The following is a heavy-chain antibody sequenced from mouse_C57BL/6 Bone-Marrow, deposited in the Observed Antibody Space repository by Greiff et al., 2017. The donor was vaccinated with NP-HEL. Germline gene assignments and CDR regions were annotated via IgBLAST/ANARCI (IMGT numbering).Heavy chain of an antibody. CDR1: GFTFSSYA. CDR3: ARDFPIYYDYDVGFAY. V-gene: IGHV5-4*01. D-gene: IGHD2-4*01. CDR2: ISDGGSYT. J-gene: IGHJ3*01. Sequence: EVKVVESGGGLVKPGGSLKLSCAASGFTFSSYAMSWVRQTPEKRLEWVATISDGGSYTYYPDNVKGRFTISRDNAKNNLYLQMSHLKSEDTAMYYCARDFPIYYDYDVGFAYWGQGTLVTVSA.